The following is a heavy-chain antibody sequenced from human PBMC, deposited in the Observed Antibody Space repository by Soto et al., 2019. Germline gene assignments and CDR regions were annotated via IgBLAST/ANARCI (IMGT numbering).Heavy chain of an antibody. J-gene: IGHJ4*02. D-gene: IGHD6-19*01. Sequence: GGSLRLSCAASGFTFSSYSMNWVRQAPGKGLEWVSYISSSSSTIYYADSVKGRFTISRDNAKNSLYLQMNSLRAEDTAVYYCAGDTDPWLFDYWGQGTLVTVSS. CDR3: AGDTDPWLFDY. CDR2: ISSSSSTI. CDR1: GFTFSSYS. V-gene: IGHV3-48*01.